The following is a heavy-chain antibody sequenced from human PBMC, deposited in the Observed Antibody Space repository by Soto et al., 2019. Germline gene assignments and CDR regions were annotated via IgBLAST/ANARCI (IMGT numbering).Heavy chain of an antibody. CDR1: GFTFSSYG. V-gene: IGHV3-30*18. Sequence: QVPLVESGGGVVQPGRSLRLSCAASGFTFSSYGMHWVRQAPGKGLEWVAVISYDGSNKYYADSVKGRFTISRDNSKNTLYLQMNSLRAEDTAVYYCAKDDGSGYDYYYYGMDVWGQGTTVTVSS. CDR2: ISYDGSNK. D-gene: IGHD5-12*01. CDR3: AKDDGSGYDYYYYGMDV. J-gene: IGHJ6*02.